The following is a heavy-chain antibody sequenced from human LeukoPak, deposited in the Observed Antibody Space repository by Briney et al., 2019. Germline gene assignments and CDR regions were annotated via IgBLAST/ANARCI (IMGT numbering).Heavy chain of an antibody. Sequence: KPSVTLSLTCTVFGGSFSGYYWSWIRQPPDKGLEWIGEINPSGSTNYNPSLKTRVTISTDTSKNHFSLNLNSVTAADTGVYYCVRGSRVYCGGDCYYYWGQGTLVTVSS. CDR2: INPSGST. J-gene: IGHJ4*02. V-gene: IGHV4-34*01. CDR3: VRGSRVYCGGDCYYY. CDR1: GGSFSGYY. D-gene: IGHD2-21*02.